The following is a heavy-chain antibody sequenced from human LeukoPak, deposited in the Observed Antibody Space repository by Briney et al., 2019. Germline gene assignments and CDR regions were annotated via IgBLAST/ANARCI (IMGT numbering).Heavy chain of an antibody. J-gene: IGHJ4*02. CDR3: ARVDYGGANFDY. CDR2: IYYSGST. D-gene: IGHD4-23*01. CDR1: GGSISSSTYY. Sequence: SETLSLTCTVSGGSISSSTYYWGWIRQPPGKGLEWIGSIYYSGSTYYNPSLKSRVTISVDTSKNQFSLKLSSVTAADTAVYYCARVDYGGANFDYWGQGTLVTVSS. V-gene: IGHV4-39*07.